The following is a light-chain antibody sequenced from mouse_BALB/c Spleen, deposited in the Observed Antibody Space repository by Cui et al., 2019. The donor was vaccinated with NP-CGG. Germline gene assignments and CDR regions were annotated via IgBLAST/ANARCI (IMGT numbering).Light chain of an antibody. CDR1: TGTVTTSNY. Sequence: QAVLTQASALTPSPGKTVTLTCRSSTGTVTTSNYANWVQEKPDHLFTGLIGGTNNRAPGVPARFSGSLIGDKAALTITGAQTEDEAIYFCALWYSNHWVFGGGTKLTVL. CDR3: ALWYSNHWV. V-gene: IGLV1*01. J-gene: IGLJ1*01. CDR2: GTN.